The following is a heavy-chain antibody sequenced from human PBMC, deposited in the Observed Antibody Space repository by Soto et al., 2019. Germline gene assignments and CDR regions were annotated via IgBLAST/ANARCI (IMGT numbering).Heavy chain of an antibody. Sequence: ASVKVSCKASGGTFSSYAISWVRQAPGQGLEWVGGIIPIFGTANYAQKFQGRVTITADESTSTAYMELSSLRSEDTAVYYCARDQAGVVPAAIYYYGMDVWGQGTTVTVSS. J-gene: IGHJ6*02. CDR1: GGTFSSYA. D-gene: IGHD2-2*01. V-gene: IGHV1-69*13. CDR2: IIPIFGTA. CDR3: ARDQAGVVPAAIYYYGMDV.